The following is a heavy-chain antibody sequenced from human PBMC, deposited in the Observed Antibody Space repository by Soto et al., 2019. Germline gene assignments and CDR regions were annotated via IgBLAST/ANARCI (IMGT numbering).Heavy chain of an antibody. J-gene: IGHJ4*02. D-gene: IGHD6-6*01. CDR2: IDPSAGST. V-gene: IGHV1-46*01. Sequence: QVQLVQSGAEVKKPGASVKVSCTASGYALTTYYIHWVRQAPGQRLEWMGIIDPSAGSTTYAQKFQGRITMTRDTSTSTVYMELSSLGSEDTAVYYCARKYYFDYWGQGTPVIVSS. CDR1: GYALTTYY. CDR3: ARKYYFDY.